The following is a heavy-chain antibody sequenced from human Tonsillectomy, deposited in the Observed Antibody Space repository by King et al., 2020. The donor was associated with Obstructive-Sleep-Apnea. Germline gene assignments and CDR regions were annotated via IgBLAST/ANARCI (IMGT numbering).Heavy chain of an antibody. CDR1: GYTRTELS. J-gene: IGHJ4*02. D-gene: IGHD3/OR15-3a*01. CDR2: FDAEDGEI. V-gene: IGHV1-24*01. Sequence: LQLVQSGAEVKKPGASVKVSCKVSGYTRTELSMHWVRQAPGKGLEWMGGFDAEDGEIIYAQKFQGRVTMTEDTSTDTAYMELSSLRSDDTAAYYCATSLPPDWVLFDFWGQGTLVTVSS. CDR3: ATSLPPDWVLFDF.